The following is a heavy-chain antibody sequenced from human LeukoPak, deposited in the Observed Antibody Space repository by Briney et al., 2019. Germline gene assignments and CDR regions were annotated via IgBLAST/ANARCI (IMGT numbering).Heavy chain of an antibody. D-gene: IGHD3-10*01. J-gene: IGHJ4*02. Sequence: PGGSLRLSCAAPGFTFSSYGMHWVRQAPGKGLEWVAVISYDGSNKYYADSVKGRFTISRDNSKNTLYPQMNSLRAEDTAVYYCAKGGGDYYGFDYWGQGTLVTVSS. CDR2: ISYDGSNK. CDR1: GFTFSSYG. CDR3: AKGGGDYYGFDY. V-gene: IGHV3-30*18.